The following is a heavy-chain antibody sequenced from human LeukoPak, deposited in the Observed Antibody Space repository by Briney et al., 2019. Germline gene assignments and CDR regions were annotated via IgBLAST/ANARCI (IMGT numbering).Heavy chain of an antibody. D-gene: IGHD1-26*01. Sequence: GESLKISCKGSGYSFTSYWIGWVRQMPGKGLEWMGTIYPGDSDTRYSPSFQGQVTISADKSISTAYLQWSSLKASDTAMYYCARQTELVSYYFDYWGQGTLVTVSS. CDR1: GYSFTSYW. CDR3: ARQTELVSYYFDY. CDR2: IYPGDSDT. V-gene: IGHV5-51*01. J-gene: IGHJ4*02.